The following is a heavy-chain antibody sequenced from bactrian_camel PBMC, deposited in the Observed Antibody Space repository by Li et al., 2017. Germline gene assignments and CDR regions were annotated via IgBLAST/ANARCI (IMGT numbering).Heavy chain of an antibody. D-gene: IGHD2*01. Sequence: HVQLVESGGGSVHTGGSLRLSCVDRRNIGRHYCMGWFRQAPGKEREGVAVICTGMRGNAYYADSVKGRFTISQGNAKNTLYLHMNSLNAEDTGMYYCGARFWFGGGPCSGEWSTYSYVGQGTQVTVS. J-gene: IGHJ4*01. CDR2: ICTGMRGNA. CDR1: RNIGRHYC. V-gene: IGHV3S54*01.